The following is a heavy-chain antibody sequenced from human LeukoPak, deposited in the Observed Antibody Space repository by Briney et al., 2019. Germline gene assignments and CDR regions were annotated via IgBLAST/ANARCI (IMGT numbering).Heavy chain of an antibody. V-gene: IGHV3-7*01. CDR2: IKRDGSEK. J-gene: IGHJ6*04. D-gene: IGHD3-10*02. CDR3: AELGITMIGGV. CDR1: GFTFSSYW. Sequence: SGGSLRLSCAASGFTFSSYWMTWVRQAPGKGLEWVANIKRDGSEKHYVDSVKGRFTISRDNAKNSLYLQMNSLRAEDTAVYYCAELGITMIGGVWGKGTTVTISS.